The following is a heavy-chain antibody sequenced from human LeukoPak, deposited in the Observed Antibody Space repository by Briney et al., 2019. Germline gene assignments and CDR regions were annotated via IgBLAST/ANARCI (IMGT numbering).Heavy chain of an antibody. V-gene: IGHV3-23*01. CDR1: GFTFGTHA. CDR2: ISGPGGTT. Sequence: GGSLRLSCVVSGFTFGTHAMTWVRQAPGKGLERVSDISGPGGTTYYAASVKGRFTISRDNSKNTLFLQMNSLRAEDTAVYYCAKGGHGTFEYWGQGALVTVSS. J-gene: IGHJ4*02. CDR3: AKGGHGTFEY.